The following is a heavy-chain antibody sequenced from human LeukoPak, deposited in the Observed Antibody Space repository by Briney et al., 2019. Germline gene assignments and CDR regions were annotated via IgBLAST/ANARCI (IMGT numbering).Heavy chain of an antibody. Sequence: SATLSLTCNVSGGSISSHYWSWSRQPPGEGLEWIGYIYTSGSANYNPSLKSRVTISVDTSKSHFSLKLSSVTAADTAVYYCARLSDRGYEIDYWGQGTLVTVSS. CDR1: GGSISSHY. D-gene: IGHD5-12*01. CDR3: ARLSDRGYEIDY. CDR2: IYTSGSA. J-gene: IGHJ4*02. V-gene: IGHV4-4*09.